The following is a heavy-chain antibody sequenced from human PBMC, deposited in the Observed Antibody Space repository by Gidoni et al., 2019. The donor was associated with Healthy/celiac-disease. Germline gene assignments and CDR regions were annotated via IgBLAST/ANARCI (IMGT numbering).Heavy chain of an antibody. CDR1: GFPSSSYS. D-gene: IGHD6-19*01. J-gene: IGHJ4*02. CDR2: ISSSSSYI. Sequence: EVQLVESGGGLVKPGGSLRLSCAASGFPSSSYSMNWVRQAPGKGLEWLSSISSSSSYIYYADSVKGRFTISRDNAKNSLYLQMNSLRAEDTAVYYCARDSYSSGWNPLDYWGQGTLVTVSS. V-gene: IGHV3-21*01. CDR3: ARDSYSSGWNPLDY.